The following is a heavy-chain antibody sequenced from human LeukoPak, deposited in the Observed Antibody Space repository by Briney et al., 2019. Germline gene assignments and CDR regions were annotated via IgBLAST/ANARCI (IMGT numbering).Heavy chain of an antibody. V-gene: IGHV3-23*01. J-gene: IGHJ3*02. CDR3: AKDQDDYGDYGVAFDI. CDR1: GFTFSSYA. Sequence: GGSLRLSCAASGFTFSSYAMSWVRQAPGKGLEWVSAISGSGGSTYYADSVEGRFTISRGNSKNTLYLQMNSLRAEDTAVYYCAKDQDDYGDYGVAFDIWGQGTMVTVSS. D-gene: IGHD4-17*01. CDR2: ISGSGGST.